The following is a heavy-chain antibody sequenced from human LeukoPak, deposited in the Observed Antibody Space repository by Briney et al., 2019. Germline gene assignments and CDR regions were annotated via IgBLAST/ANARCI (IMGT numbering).Heavy chain of an antibody. J-gene: IGHJ6*03. CDR1: GYSFTTYW. Sequence: GESLKISCQGSGYSFTTYWIVWVRQMPGKVLEWMGFIYPGDSDTRYSPSFQGQVTISADKSISTAYLQWSSLKASDTAIYYCARHGSGTSPRFYYYYMDVWGKGTTVTVSS. CDR3: ARHGSGTSPRFYYYYMDV. D-gene: IGHD2-2*01. CDR2: IYPGDSDT. V-gene: IGHV5-51*01.